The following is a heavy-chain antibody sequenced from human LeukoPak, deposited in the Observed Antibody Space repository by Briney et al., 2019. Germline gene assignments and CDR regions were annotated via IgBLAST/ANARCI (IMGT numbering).Heavy chain of an antibody. CDR1: GYTLTELS. CDR2: FDPEDGET. V-gene: IGHV1-24*01. Sequence: GASVKVSCKVSGYTLTELSMHWVRQAPGKGLEWMGGFDPEDGETIYAQKFQGRVTMTEDTSTDTAYMELSSLRSEDTAVYYCARDHCSSTSCYRNDWFDPWGQGTLVTVSS. CDR3: ARDHCSSTSCYRNDWFDP. J-gene: IGHJ5*02. D-gene: IGHD2-2*01.